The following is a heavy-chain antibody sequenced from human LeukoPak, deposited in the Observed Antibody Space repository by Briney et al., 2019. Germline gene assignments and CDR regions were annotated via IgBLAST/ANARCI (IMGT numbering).Heavy chain of an antibody. CDR1: GFTFSSYA. CDR3: AKVFCGGSCYSRGALDY. J-gene: IGHJ4*02. Sequence: GGSLRLSCAASGFTFSSYAMSWVRQAPGKGLEWVSAISGSGGSTYYADSVKGRFTISRDNSKNTLYLQMNSLRAEDTAVYYCAKVFCGGSCYSRGALDYWGQGTLVTVSS. D-gene: IGHD2-15*01. CDR2: ISGSGGST. V-gene: IGHV3-23*01.